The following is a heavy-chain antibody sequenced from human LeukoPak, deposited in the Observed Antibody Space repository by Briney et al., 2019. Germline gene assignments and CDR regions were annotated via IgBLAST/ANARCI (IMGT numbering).Heavy chain of an antibody. CDR1: KFAFSSYA. V-gene: IGHV3-53*01. CDR2: LYAGDAT. CDR3: AKGGEVGITGYFDY. Sequence: GGSLRLSCAASKFAFSSYAMSWFRQPPGKGWEWVPFLYAGDATYYADSVKGRFTISRDNSKNTLYLQMNSLRAEDMAVYFCAKGGEVGITGYFDYWGQGTLVTVSS. D-gene: IGHD1-26*01. J-gene: IGHJ4*02.